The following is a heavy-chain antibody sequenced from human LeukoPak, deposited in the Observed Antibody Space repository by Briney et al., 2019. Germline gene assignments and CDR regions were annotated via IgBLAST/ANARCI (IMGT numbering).Heavy chain of an antibody. J-gene: IGHJ4*02. D-gene: IGHD3-10*01. CDR2: INPNSGGT. CDR1: GYTFTRYY. Sequence: ASVKVSCKASGYTFTRYYMHWVRQAPGQGLEWMGWINPNSGGTNYAQKFQGRVTMTRDTSISTAYMELSRLRSDDTAVYYCARASPYYYGSGSTINFDYWGQGTLVTVSS. V-gene: IGHV1-2*02. CDR3: ARASPYYYGSGSTINFDY.